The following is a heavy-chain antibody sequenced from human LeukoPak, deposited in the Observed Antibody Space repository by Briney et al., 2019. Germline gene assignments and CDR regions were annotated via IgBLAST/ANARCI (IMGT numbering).Heavy chain of an antibody. CDR3: TRASSITMVRGVSYYFDY. D-gene: IGHD3-10*01. CDR1: GFTFGDYA. J-gene: IGHJ4*02. Sequence: GGSLRLSCTASGFTFGDYAMSWVRQAPGKGLEWVGFIRSKAYGGTTEYAASVKGRFTISRDDSKSIAYLQMNSLKTEDTAVYYCTRASSITMVRGVSYYFDYWGQGTLVTVSS. CDR2: IRSKAYGGTT. V-gene: IGHV3-49*04.